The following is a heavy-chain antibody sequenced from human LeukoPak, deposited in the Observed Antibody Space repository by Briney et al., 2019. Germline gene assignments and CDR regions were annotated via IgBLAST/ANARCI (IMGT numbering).Heavy chain of an antibody. CDR1: GGSISNFF. CDR2: VSYSGST. Sequence: SETLPLTCTVSGGSISNFFWSWIRQPPGEGLEWIGYVSYSGSTDYNPSLKSRVTISVDTSKNQFSLKLNSVTAADTAVYYCARERSMVRGVSWFDPWGQGTLVTVSS. J-gene: IGHJ5*02. D-gene: IGHD3-10*01. V-gene: IGHV4-59*01. CDR3: ARERSMVRGVSWFDP.